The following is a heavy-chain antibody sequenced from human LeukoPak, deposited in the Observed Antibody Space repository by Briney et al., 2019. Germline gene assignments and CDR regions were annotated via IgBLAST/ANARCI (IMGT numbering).Heavy chain of an antibody. CDR3: AKSDCSGTSCYTNWFDP. J-gene: IGHJ5*02. CDR1: GFTFSSYA. V-gene: IGHV3-23*01. CDR2: ISGNGGST. Sequence: GGSLRLSCAASGFTFSSYAMGCVRQAPGKGLEWVSAISGNGGSTYYADSVKGRFTISRDNSKNTLYLQMNSLRAEDTAVYYCAKSDCSGTSCYTNWFDPWGQGTLVTVSS. D-gene: IGHD2-2*02.